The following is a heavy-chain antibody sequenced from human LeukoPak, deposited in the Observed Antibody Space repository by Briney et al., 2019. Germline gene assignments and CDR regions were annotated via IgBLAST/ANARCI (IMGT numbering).Heavy chain of an antibody. J-gene: IGHJ4*02. Sequence: SETLSLTCAVYGGSFSGYYWSWIRQPPGKGLEWIGEINRSGSTNYNPSLKSRVTISVDTSKNQFSLKLSSATAADTAVYYCARGFRSYYYGSGSYWDYWGQGTLVTVSS. CDR1: GGSFSGYY. D-gene: IGHD3-10*01. CDR2: INRSGST. V-gene: IGHV4-34*01. CDR3: ARGFRSYYYGSGSYWDY.